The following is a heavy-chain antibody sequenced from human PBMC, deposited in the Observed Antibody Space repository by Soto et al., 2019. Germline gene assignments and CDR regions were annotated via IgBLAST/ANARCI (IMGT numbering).Heavy chain of an antibody. J-gene: IGHJ5*02. CDR2: INHSGST. Sequence: QVQLQQWGAGLLKPSETLSLTCAVYGGSFSGYYWSWIRQPPGKGLEWIGEINHSGSTNYNPSLKSRVTISVDTSKNQFSLKLSSVTVADTAVYYCARGVGYCSSTSCSTPWGQGTLVTVSS. CDR1: GGSFSGYY. D-gene: IGHD2-2*02. V-gene: IGHV4-34*01. CDR3: ARGVGYCSSTSCSTP.